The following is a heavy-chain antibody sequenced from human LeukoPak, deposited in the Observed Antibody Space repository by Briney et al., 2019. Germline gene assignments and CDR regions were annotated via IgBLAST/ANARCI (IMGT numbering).Heavy chain of an antibody. CDR1: GYSFTSYW. V-gene: IGHV5-51*01. CDR3: ARRAYSGSYYFDY. J-gene: IGHJ4*02. D-gene: IGHD1-26*01. Sequence: PGESLKISCKGSGYSFTSYWIGWVRQMPGKGLEWMGIIFLGDSDTRYSPSFQGQVTISADKSISTAYLQWSSLKASDTAMYYCARRAYSGSYYFDYWGRGTPVTVSS. CDR2: IFLGDSDT.